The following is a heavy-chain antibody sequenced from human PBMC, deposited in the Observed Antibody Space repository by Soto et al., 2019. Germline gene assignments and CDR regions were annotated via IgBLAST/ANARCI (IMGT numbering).Heavy chain of an antibody. CDR2: FDPEDGET. V-gene: IGHV1-24*01. CDR1: GYTLTELS. Sequence: ASVKVSCKVSGYTLTELSIHWVRQAPGKGLEWMGGFDPEDGETIYAQKFQGRATMTEDTSTDTAYMELSSLRSEDTAVYYCATARITARLLGYMDVWGKGTTVTVSS. D-gene: IGHD6-6*01. J-gene: IGHJ6*03. CDR3: ATARITARLLGYMDV.